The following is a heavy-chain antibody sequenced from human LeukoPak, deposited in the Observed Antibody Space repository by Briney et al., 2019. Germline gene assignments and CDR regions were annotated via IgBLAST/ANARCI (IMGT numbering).Heavy chain of an antibody. J-gene: IGHJ4*02. CDR3: AKVTTVVTQSYYFGY. V-gene: IGHV3-23*01. CDR2: ISGSGGST. Sequence: PGGSLRLSCAASGFTFSSYAMSWVRQAPGKGLEWVSAISGSGGSTYYADSVKGRFTISRDNSKNTLYLQMNSLRAEDTAVYYCAKVTTVVTQSYYFGYWGQGTLVTVSS. D-gene: IGHD4-23*01. CDR1: GFTFSSYA.